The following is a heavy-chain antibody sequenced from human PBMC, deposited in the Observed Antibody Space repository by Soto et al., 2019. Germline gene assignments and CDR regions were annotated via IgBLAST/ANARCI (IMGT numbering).Heavy chain of an antibody. CDR2: IYPGDSDT. V-gene: IGHV5-51*01. Sequence: EVQLVQSGAEVEKPGESLKISCKGSGYSFTTYWIGWVRQVPGKGLDWMGIIYPGDSDTRYSPSFQGQATISADKSISTAYLQWSSLKASDTAIYYCAGRSGSNFGPFDYWGQGTVVTVSS. D-gene: IGHD1-26*01. CDR3: AGRSGSNFGPFDY. CDR1: GYSFTTYW. J-gene: IGHJ4*02.